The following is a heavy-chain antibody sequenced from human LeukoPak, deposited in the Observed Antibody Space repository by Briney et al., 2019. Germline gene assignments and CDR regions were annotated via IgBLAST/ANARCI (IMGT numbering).Heavy chain of an antibody. D-gene: IGHD4-11*01. Sequence: GGSLRLSCAASGFTFSSYGMHWVRQAPGKGLEWVAVISYDGSNKYYADSVKGRFTISRDNAKNSLYLQMSSLRAEDTAVYYCARDLEDYNNYGEMGFWGQGTLVTVSS. V-gene: IGHV3-30*03. J-gene: IGHJ4*02. CDR2: ISYDGSNK. CDR1: GFTFSSYG. CDR3: ARDLEDYNNYGEMGF.